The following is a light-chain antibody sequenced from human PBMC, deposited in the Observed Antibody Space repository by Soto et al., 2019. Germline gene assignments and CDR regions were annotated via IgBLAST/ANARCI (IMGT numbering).Light chain of an antibody. Sequence: QSARTQPASVSGSPGQSISISCSGTSSDVGGYNYVSWYQQHPGKAPKLMIYEVSNRPSGVSNRFSGSKSGNTASLTISGLQAEDEADYYCSSYTSINTYVFGSGTKVTVL. J-gene: IGLJ1*01. CDR1: SSDVGGYNY. CDR3: SSYTSINTYV. CDR2: EVS. V-gene: IGLV2-14*01.